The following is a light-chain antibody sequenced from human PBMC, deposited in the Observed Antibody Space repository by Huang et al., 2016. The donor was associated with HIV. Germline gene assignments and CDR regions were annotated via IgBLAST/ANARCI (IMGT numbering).Light chain of an antibody. J-gene: IGKJ4*01. CDR2: VAS. V-gene: IGKV1-9*01. CDR1: QDISSY. Sequence: IQLTQSPSSLSASVGDRVTITCRASQDISSYFACYQQKPGKAPKLLIFVASTLQSGVPSRFSGSGSGTDFTLTISSLQPEDFATYYCQQSRTFGGGTKVDIK. CDR3: QQSRT.